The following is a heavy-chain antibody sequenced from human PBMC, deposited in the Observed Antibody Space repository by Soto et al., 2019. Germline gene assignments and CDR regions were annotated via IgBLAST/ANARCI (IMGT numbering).Heavy chain of an antibody. CDR3: TRGPRSTSTGTGAF. D-gene: IGHD1-1*01. V-gene: IGHV3-74*01. J-gene: IGHJ4*02. CDR1: GFTFSSYW. Sequence: GSLRLSCAASGFTFSSYWMSWVRQVPGKGPEWVSRINDDGSSTNYADSVKGRFTISRDNAKNTLYLQMNDLRAEDTAVYYCTRGPRSTSTGTGAFWGQGTLVTVSS. CDR2: INDDGSST.